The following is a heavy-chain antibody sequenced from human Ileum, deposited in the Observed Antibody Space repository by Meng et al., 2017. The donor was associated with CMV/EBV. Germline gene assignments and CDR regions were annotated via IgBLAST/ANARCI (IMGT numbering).Heavy chain of an antibody. CDR1: GGSISSISYY. D-gene: IGHD3-3*01. CDR3: ARAPYDFWSGYNYYFDY. Sequence: GSLRLSCTVSGGSISSISYYWGWIRQPPGKGLEWIGSIYYSGSTYYNPSLKSRVTISVDTSKNQFSLKLSSVTAADTAVYYCARAPYDFWSGYNYYFDYWGQGTLVTVSS. CDR2: IYYSGST. J-gene: IGHJ4*02. V-gene: IGHV4-39*07.